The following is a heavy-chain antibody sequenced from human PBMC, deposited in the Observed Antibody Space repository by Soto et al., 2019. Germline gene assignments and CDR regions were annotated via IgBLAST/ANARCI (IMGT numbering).Heavy chain of an antibody. Sequence: SETLSLTCPVSGFSITSYFWTWIRPPPGKGLEWIGYIYHRGNTNYNPSLKSRVTFSVDTSKNQFSLKLSSVTAADTAVYYCARDKYYDSTGTFDFWGQGTLVTVSS. J-gene: IGHJ4*02. CDR2: IYHRGNT. V-gene: IGHV4-59*01. CDR1: GFSITSYF. D-gene: IGHD3-22*01. CDR3: ARDKYYDSTGTFDF.